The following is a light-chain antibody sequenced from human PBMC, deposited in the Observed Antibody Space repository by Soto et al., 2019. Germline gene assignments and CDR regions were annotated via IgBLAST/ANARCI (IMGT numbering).Light chain of an antibody. CDR1: ISDIGGYTY. CDR2: DVR. J-gene: IGLJ1*01. CDR3: CSYTSRYTYV. V-gene: IGLV2-14*01. Sequence: QSVLTQPASVSGSPGQSITISCTGTISDIGGYTYVSWYQQHPGKAPKVIIYDVRDRPSGVSNRLSGSKSGSTSSLTISGLQAEDEADYYCCSYTSRYTYVFGTGTKVTVL.